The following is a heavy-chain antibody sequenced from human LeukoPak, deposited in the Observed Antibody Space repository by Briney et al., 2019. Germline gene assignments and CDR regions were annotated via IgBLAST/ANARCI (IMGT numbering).Heavy chain of an antibody. CDR1: GFTFSSYA. V-gene: IGHV3-23*01. CDR3: ARDNTGYSWFDP. CDR2: ISGSGGST. D-gene: IGHD6-13*01. Sequence: GGSLRLSCAASGFTFSSYAMTWVRQAPGKGLEWVSAISGSGGSTYYADSVKGRFTISRDNSKNTLYLQMNSLRAEDTAVYYCARDNTGYSWFDPWGQGTLVTVSS. J-gene: IGHJ5*02.